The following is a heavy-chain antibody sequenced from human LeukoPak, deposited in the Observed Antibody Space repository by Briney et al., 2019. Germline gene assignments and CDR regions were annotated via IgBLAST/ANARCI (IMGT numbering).Heavy chain of an antibody. J-gene: IGHJ4*02. Sequence: VGSLPVSRAASGFTFSNAWMCCVRQAPGKGLEGVGRIKSKTDCGTTDYAAPVKGRFTISRGDSKDTLYMQMKRLKTEDTAVYYCTTDFWRPLDYWGQATVDTVFS. CDR2: IKSKTDCGTT. V-gene: IGHV3-15*01. CDR3: TTDFWRPLDY. CDR1: GFTFSNAW. D-gene: IGHD3-3*01.